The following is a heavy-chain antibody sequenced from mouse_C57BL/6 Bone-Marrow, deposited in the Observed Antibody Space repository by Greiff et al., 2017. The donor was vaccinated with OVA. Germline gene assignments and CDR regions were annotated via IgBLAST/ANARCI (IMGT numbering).Heavy chain of an antibody. V-gene: IGHV5-4*01. J-gene: IGHJ2*01. D-gene: IGHD1-1*01. CDR3: ARDPYGSGY. CDR2: ISDGGSYT. CDR1: GFTFSSYA. Sequence: EVKVVESGGGLVKPGGSLKLSCAASGFTFSSYAMSWVRQTPEKRLEWVATISDGGSYTYYPDNVKGRFTISRDNAKNNLYLQMSHLKSEDTAMYYCARDPYGSGYWGQGTTLTVSS.